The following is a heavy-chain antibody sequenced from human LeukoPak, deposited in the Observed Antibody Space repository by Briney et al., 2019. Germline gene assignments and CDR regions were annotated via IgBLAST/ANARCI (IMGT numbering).Heavy chain of an antibody. Sequence: SQTLSLTCAISGDRVSSNSAAWNWIRQSPSRGLEWLGRTYYRSKWYNDYAVSVKSRITINPDTSKNQFSLQLNSVTPEDTAVYYCARTGYIVVVVAATPVSYGMDVWGQGTTVTVSS. J-gene: IGHJ6*02. CDR2: TYYRSKWYN. D-gene: IGHD2-15*01. CDR1: GDRVSSNSAA. V-gene: IGHV6-1*01. CDR3: ARTGYIVVVVAATPVSYGMDV.